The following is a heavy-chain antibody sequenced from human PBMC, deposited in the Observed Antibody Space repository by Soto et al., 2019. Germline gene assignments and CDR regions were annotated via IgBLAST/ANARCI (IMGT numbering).Heavy chain of an antibody. CDR2: IHHSGGD. J-gene: IGHJ4*02. Sequence: PSETLSLTCAVSGGSVTSDSWWRWVRQPPGKGLEGSGEIHHSGGDNYNPSLKRRVAISLDKSKKQFFLELTSVTAADTAVYFSGRVEFGTSGAYWGQGTPVTVSS. V-gene: IGHV4-4*02. CDR3: GRVEFGTSGAY. D-gene: IGHD3-10*01. CDR1: GGSVTSDSW.